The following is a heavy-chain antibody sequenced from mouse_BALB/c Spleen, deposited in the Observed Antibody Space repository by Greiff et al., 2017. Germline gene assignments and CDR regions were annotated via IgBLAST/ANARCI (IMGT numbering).Heavy chain of an antibody. CDR3: ARFYAMDY. CDR1: GFTFSDYY. CDR2: ISDGGSYT. V-gene: IGHV5-4*02. J-gene: IGHJ4*01. Sequence: EVQGVESGGGLVKPGGSLKLSCAASGFTFSDYYMYWVRQTPEKRLEWVATISDGGSYTYYPDSVKGRFTISRDNAKNNLYLQMSSLKSEDTAMYYCARFYAMDYWGQGTSVTVSS.